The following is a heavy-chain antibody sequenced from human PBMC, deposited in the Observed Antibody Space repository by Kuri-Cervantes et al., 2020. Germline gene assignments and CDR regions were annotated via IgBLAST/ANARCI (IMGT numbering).Heavy chain of an antibody. CDR2: ISSSSSYI. V-gene: IGHV3-21*01. Sequence: GGSLRLSCAASGFTFSSYGMHWVRQAPGKGLEWVSSISSSSSYIYYADSVKGRFTISRDNAKNSLYLQMNSLRAEDTAVYYCAGKWLIDAFDIWGQGTMVTVSS. D-gene: IGHD5-12*01. CDR3: AGKWLIDAFDI. CDR1: GFTFSSYG. J-gene: IGHJ3*02.